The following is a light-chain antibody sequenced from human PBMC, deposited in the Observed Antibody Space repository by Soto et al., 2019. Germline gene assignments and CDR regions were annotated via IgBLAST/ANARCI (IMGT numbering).Light chain of an antibody. V-gene: IGLV2-8*01. CDR3: CSYAGNDNYV. Sequence: QSVLNQPPSASGSPGQSVTISCTGTSSDVGGYNYVSWYQQHPGKAPKLIIYEVNKRPSGVPDRFSGAKSGNTASLSVSGLQAEDEADYYCCSYAGNDNYVFGTGTKVTVL. CDR1: SSDVGGYNY. J-gene: IGLJ1*01. CDR2: EVN.